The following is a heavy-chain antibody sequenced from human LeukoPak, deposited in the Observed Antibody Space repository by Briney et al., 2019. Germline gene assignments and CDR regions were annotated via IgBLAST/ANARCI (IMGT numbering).Heavy chain of an antibody. V-gene: IGHV4-59*08. J-gene: IGHJ4*02. CDR1: GVSISSYY. CDR3: ARQDPSFIVGGTFDY. D-gene: IGHD1-26*01. Sequence: KXSQXXSXXCTVSGVSISSYYWSWIRQPPGKGLEWIGYIYYSGSTNYNPSLKSRVTISVDTSKNQFSLKLSSVTAADTAVYYCARQDPSFIVGGTFDYWGQGTLVTVSS. CDR2: IYYSGST.